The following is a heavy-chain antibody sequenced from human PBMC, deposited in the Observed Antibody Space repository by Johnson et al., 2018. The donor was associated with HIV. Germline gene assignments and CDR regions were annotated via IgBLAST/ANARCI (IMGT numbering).Heavy chain of an antibody. V-gene: IGHV3-74*02. Sequence: VQLVESGGGVVQPGRSLRLSCAASGFTFSSYVMHWVRQAPGKGLVWVSSINSDESSKNYAESVKGRFTISRDNAKNTLYLQMNSLRAEDTAVYYCARAGKTVTFDIWGQGTMVTVSS. J-gene: IGHJ3*02. D-gene: IGHD1-14*01. CDR1: GFTFSSYV. CDR3: ARAGKTVTFDI. CDR2: INSDESSK.